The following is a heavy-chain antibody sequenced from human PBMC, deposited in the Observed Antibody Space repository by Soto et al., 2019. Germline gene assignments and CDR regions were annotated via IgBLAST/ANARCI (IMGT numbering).Heavy chain of an antibody. CDR3: ARDRGFGELLHTVYFDY. CDR1: GGSISSYY. CDR2: IYYSGST. V-gene: IGHV4-59*01. D-gene: IGHD3-10*01. J-gene: IGHJ4*02. Sequence: QVQLQESGPGLVKPSETLSLTCTVSGGSISSYYWSWIRQPPGKGLEWIGYIYYSGSTNYNPSLKSRVTISVDTSKNQFSLKLSSVTAADTAVYYCARDRGFGELLHTVYFDYWGQGTLVTVSS.